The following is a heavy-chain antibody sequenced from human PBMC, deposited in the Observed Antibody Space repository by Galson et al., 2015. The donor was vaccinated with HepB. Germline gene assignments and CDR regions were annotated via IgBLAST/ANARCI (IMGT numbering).Heavy chain of an antibody. J-gene: IGHJ4*02. V-gene: IGHV3-9*01. CDR3: AKEAFDSSGHYFEYFDS. D-gene: IGHD3-22*01. CDR1: GFTFDDYA. CDR2: INWNGHSS. Sequence: LRLSCAASGFTFDDYAMHWVRQAPGKGLEWVSYINWNGHSSGYADSVKGRFTVSRDNAKNSLYLQMTSLRPEDTALYYCAKEAFDSSGHYFEYFDSWGQGTLVTVSS.